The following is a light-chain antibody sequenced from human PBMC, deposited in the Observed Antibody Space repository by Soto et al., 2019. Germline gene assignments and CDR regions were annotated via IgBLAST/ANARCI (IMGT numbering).Light chain of an antibody. V-gene: IGLV1-44*01. CDR1: SSNIGSNP. CDR3: AAWDDNLSGFV. J-gene: IGLJ1*01. CDR2: NNN. Sequence: QSVLTQPPSASGTPGQRVTISCSGSSSNIGSNPVNWYQQLPGTAPKLLIYNNNQRPSGVPDRFSGSKSGTSASLAISGLQSEGEADYYCAAWDDNLSGFVFGTGTKVTVL.